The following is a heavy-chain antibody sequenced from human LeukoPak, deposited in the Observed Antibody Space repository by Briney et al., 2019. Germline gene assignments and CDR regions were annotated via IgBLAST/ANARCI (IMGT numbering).Heavy chain of an antibody. CDR3: AKGFSGTYYGIDV. Sequence: GESLKISCKGSGYSFTNYWINWVHQMPGKGLEWMGRIDPSDSYTNYSPSFQGQVTISADKSISTAYLQWSSLKASDTAMYYCAKGFSGTYYGIDVWGQGTTVTVSS. V-gene: IGHV5-10-1*04. D-gene: IGHD3-10*01. CDR1: GYSFTNYW. J-gene: IGHJ6*02. CDR2: IDPSDSYT.